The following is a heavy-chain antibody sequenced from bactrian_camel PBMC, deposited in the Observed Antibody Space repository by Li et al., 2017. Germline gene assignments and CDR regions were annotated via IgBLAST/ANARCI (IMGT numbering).Heavy chain of an antibody. CDR2: FYIGDGARFYADST. D-gene: IGHD6*01. J-gene: IGHJ4*01. CDR1: YFPYDTNKR. Sequence: DVQLVESGEGSVQAGGSLRLSCLALYFPYDTNKRMGWFRQAPGQEREGVAAFYIGDGARFYADSTFYADSVEDRFTISQDNTKYTIYLQMSSQKPEDTAMYYCAAESAEFCKGLVVAAPSSVSYWGRGTQVTVS. V-gene: IGHV3S40*01. CDR3: AAESAEFCKGLVVAAPSSVSY.